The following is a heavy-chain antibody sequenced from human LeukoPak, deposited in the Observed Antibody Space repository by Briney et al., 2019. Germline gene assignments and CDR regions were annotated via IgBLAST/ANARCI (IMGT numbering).Heavy chain of an antibody. D-gene: IGHD5-24*01. J-gene: IGHJ3*02. V-gene: IGHV4-34*01. CDR2: INHSGST. Sequence: SETLSLTCAVYGGSFSGYYWSWIRQPPGKGLEWIGEINHSGSTNYNPSLKSRVTISVDTSKNQFSLKLSSVTAADTAVYYCARGFDGYDAFDIWGQGTMVTVSS. CDR3: ARGFDGYDAFDI. CDR1: GGSFSGYY.